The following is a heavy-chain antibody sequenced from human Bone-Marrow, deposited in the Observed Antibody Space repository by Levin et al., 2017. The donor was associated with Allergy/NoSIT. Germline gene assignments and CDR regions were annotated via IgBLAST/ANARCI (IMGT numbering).Heavy chain of an antibody. V-gene: IGHV3-33*01. CDR1: GFTFSSYG. J-gene: IGHJ4*02. Sequence: GGSLRLSCAASGFTFSSYGMHWVRQAPGKGLEWVAVIWYDGSNKYYADSVKGRFTISRDNSKNTLYLQMNSLRAEDTAVYYCARAAMRAYYFDYWGQGTLVTVSS. CDR2: IWYDGSNK. D-gene: IGHD2-2*01. CDR3: ARAAMRAYYFDY.